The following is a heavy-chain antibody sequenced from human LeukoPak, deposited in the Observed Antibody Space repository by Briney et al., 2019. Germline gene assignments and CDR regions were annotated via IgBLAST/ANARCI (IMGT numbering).Heavy chain of an antibody. CDR1: GGSISSYY. V-gene: IGHV4-59*01. D-gene: IGHD4-23*01. CDR3: ASEGVTGDANY. J-gene: IGHJ4*02. CDR2: IYYSGST. Sequence: SETLSLTCTVSGGSISSYYWSWIRQPPGKRLEWIGYIYYSGSTNYNPSLKSRVTISVDTSKNQFSLKLSSVTAADTAVYYCASEGVTGDANYWGQGTLVTVSS.